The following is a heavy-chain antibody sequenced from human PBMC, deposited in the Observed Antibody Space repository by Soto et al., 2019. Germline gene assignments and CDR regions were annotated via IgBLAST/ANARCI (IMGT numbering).Heavy chain of an antibody. CDR2: ISYDGSNK. CDR3: ARSSSGYDFWSGYYTAPYYYYGMDV. D-gene: IGHD3-3*01. Sequence: GGSLRLSCAASGFTFSSYAMHWVRQAPGKGLEWVAVISYDGSNKYYADSVKGRFTISRDNSKNTLYLQMNSLRAEDTAVYYCARSSSGYDFWSGYYTAPYYYYGMDVWGQGTTVTVSS. J-gene: IGHJ6*02. V-gene: IGHV3-30-3*01. CDR1: GFTFSSYA.